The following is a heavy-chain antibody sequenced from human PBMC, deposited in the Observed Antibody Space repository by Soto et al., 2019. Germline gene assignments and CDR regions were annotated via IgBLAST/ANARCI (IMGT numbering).Heavy chain of an antibody. V-gene: IGHV3-13*01. CDR2: IGTAGDT. CDR3: ARGYDFWSGYYFDY. D-gene: IGHD3-3*01. CDR1: GFTFSSYD. Sequence: GGSLRLCCAASGFTFSSYDMHWVRQVIGKGLEWVSAIGTAGDTYYPGSVKGRFTISRENAKNSLYLQMNSLRAGDTAVYYCARGYDFWSGYYFDYWGQGTLVTVSS. J-gene: IGHJ4*02.